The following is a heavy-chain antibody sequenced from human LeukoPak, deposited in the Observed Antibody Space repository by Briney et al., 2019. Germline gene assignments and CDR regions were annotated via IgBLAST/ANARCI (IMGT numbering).Heavy chain of an antibody. V-gene: IGHV1-3*01. CDR3: ARGSLAAAEKAFDI. J-gene: IGHJ3*02. CDR2: IDVGNGNT. Sequence: ASVKVSCRASGYTFSNNAIHWVRQAPGQRLEWMGWIDVGNGNTKYSQNFQGSVTITRDTSASIAYMELSYLRSKDTAVYYCARGSLAAAEKAFDIWGQGTVVTVSS. CDR1: GYTFSNNA. D-gene: IGHD6-13*01.